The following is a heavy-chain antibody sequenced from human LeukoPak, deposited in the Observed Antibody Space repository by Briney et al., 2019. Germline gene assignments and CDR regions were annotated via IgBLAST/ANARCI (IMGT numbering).Heavy chain of an antibody. D-gene: IGHD2-2*01. CDR3: AKDLDCSSTNCYPDY. Sequence: PGGSLRLSCAASGFTFSSSAMSWVRQAQGKGLEWVAAISDSSDTTYYADSVKGRFTISRDNSKNTLYLQMNSLRAEDTAVYYCAKDLDCSSTNCYPDYWGQGTLVTVSS. J-gene: IGHJ4*02. V-gene: IGHV3-23*01. CDR1: GFTFSSSA. CDR2: ISDSSDTT.